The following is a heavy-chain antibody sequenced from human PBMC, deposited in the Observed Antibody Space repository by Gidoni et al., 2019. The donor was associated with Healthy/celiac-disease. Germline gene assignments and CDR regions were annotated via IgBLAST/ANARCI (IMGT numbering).Heavy chain of an antibody. V-gene: IGHV1-69*01. CDR2: IIPIFGTA. D-gene: IGHD4-17*01. J-gene: IGHJ4*02. CDR3: ARDLVYGGNYRRGEDY. CDR1: GGTFSSYA. Sequence: QVQLVQSGAEVKKPGSSVKVPCTAPGGTFSSYAISWVRQAPGQGLEWMVGIIPIFGTANYAQKFQGRVTITADESTSTAYMELSSLRSEDTAVYYCARDLVYGGNYRRGEDYWGQGTLVTVSS.